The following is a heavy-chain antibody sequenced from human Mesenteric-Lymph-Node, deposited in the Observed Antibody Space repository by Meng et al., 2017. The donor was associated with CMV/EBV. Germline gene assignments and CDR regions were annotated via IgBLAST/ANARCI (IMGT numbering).Heavy chain of an antibody. CDR2: IDSDGTST. CDR1: GFSFNSYW. D-gene: IGHD1-26*01. V-gene: IGHV3-74*01. Sequence: GESLKISCAASGFSFNSYWMHWVRQVPGKGLVWVSRIDSDGTSTDYADSVKGRFTISRDSAKNTLYLQMNSLGAEDTALYYCARGRGEYSGSYSDFFDYWGQGALVTVSS. J-gene: IGHJ4*02. CDR3: ARGRGEYSGSYSDFFDY.